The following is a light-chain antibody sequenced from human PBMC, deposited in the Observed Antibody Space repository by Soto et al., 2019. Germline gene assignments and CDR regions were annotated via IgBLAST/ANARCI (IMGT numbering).Light chain of an antibody. CDR2: SND. CDR1: SSNIGSNT. J-gene: IGLJ2*01. V-gene: IGLV1-44*01. CDR3: AAWDDSLNGPI. Sequence: QPVLTQPPSASGTPGQRVTISCSGSSSNIGSNTVNWYQQLPGTAPKLLMFSNDQRPSGVPDRFSGSKSGTSASLAISGLQSVDEADYYCAAWDDSLNGPIFGGGTKLTVL.